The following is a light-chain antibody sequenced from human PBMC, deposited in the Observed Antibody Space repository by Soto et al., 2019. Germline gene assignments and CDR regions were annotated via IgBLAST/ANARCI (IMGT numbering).Light chain of an antibody. Sequence: DIQMTQSPSTLSASVGDSVTITCRASQSIDSWLAWYQQKPGKAPKLLIYKASTLESGVPSTFSGSGSWTESPLTIKSLQPDALAPYPCQQYQSYSFTFGGGTKVEIK. CDR3: QQYQSYSFT. CDR1: QSIDSW. V-gene: IGKV1-5*03. CDR2: KAS. J-gene: IGKJ4*01.